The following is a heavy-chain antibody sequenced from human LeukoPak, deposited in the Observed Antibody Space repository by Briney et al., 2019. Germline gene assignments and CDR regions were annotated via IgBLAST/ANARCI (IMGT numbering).Heavy chain of an antibody. D-gene: IGHD3-22*01. V-gene: IGHV3-48*03. CDR2: ISSSGSTI. Sequence: GGSLRLSCAASGFTFSSYEMNWVRQAPGKGLELVSYISSSGSTIYYADSVKGRFTISRDNAKNSLYLQMNSLRAEDTAVYYCATLAGDYYDSSGYFLFDPWGQGTLVTVSS. J-gene: IGHJ5*02. CDR3: ATLAGDYYDSSGYFLFDP. CDR1: GFTFSSYE.